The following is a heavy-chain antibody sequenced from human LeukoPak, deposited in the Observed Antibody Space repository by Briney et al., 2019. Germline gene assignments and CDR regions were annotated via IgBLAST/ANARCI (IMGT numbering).Heavy chain of an antibody. V-gene: IGHV4-39*01. CDR3: ERVGRETGTTHFDH. Sequence: SETLSLTCTVSGGSISSSSYHWGWIRQPPGEGLEWIGSIYYSGSTYYNPSLKSRVTISVDTSKNQFSLKVSSVTAADTAVYSCERVGRETGTTHFDHWGQGTLVTVSS. D-gene: IGHD1-1*01. CDR1: GGSISSSSYH. CDR2: IYYSGST. J-gene: IGHJ4*02.